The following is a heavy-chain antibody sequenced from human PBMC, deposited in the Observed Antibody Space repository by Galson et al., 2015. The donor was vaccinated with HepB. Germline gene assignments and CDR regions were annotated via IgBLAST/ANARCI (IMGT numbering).Heavy chain of an antibody. J-gene: IGHJ4*02. CDR1: GFTFSSYA. D-gene: IGHD1-26*01. CDR2: ISYDGSNK. CDR3: ARDIVGGSGSYPLGY. V-gene: IGHV3-30*04. Sequence: SLRLSCAASGFTFSSYAMHWVRRAPGKGLEWVAVISYDGSNKYYADSVKGRFTISRDNSKNTPYLQMNSLRAEDTAVYYCARDIVGGSGSYPLGYWGQGTLVTVSS.